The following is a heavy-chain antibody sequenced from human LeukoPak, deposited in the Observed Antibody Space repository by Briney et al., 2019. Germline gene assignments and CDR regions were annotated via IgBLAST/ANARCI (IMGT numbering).Heavy chain of an antibody. Sequence: SVTVSCKASGGTFSSYAISWVRQAPGQGLEWMGGIIPIFGTANYAQKFQGRVTITADESTSTAYMELSSLRSEDTAVYYCARTRGYYDILTGYLDYWGQGTLVTVSS. CDR3: ARTRGYYDILTGYLDY. CDR1: GGTFSSYA. V-gene: IGHV1-69*13. D-gene: IGHD3-9*01. CDR2: IIPIFGTA. J-gene: IGHJ4*02.